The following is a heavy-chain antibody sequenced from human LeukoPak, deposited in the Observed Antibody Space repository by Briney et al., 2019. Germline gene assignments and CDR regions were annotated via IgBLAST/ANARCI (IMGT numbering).Heavy chain of an antibody. CDR1: GFTLNTND. D-gene: IGHD6-19*01. J-gene: IGHJ4*02. V-gene: IGHV3-53*01. Sequence: GGSLRLSCAASGFTLNTNDMTWVRQAPGKGLEWVSVLYSDGNTKYADSVQGRFTISRDNSKNTLYLDMNSLSPDDTAVYYCARGVEALAANTLAYWGQGTLVTVSS. CDR2: LYSDGNT. CDR3: ARGVEALAANTLAY.